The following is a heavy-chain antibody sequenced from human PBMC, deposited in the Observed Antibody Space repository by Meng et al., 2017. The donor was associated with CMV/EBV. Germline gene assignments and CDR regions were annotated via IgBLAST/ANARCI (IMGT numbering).Heavy chain of an antibody. Sequence: QVQLVQSGAEVKKPXXSXKVXCKASGYTFTGYYMHWVRQAPGQGLEWMGWINPNSGGTNYAQKFQGRVTMTRDTSISTAYMELSRLRSDDTAVYYCARGYYYDSSGYYYWGQRTLVTVSS. J-gene: IGHJ4*02. CDR3: ARGYYYDSSGYYY. CDR1: GYTFTGYY. D-gene: IGHD3-22*01. V-gene: IGHV1-2*02. CDR2: INPNSGGT.